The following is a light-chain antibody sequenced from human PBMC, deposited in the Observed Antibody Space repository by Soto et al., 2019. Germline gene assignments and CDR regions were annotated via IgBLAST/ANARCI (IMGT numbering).Light chain of an antibody. CDR1: QSVSSN. V-gene: IGKV3-15*01. CDR2: GAS. J-gene: IGKJ1*01. Sequence: EIVMTQSPATLSVSPGERATLSCRASQSVSSNLAWYQQKPGQAPRLLIYGASTRATGIPARFSGSGSGTEFTLTISSLQSEDFGVYYCQQYNNWPRTFGQGTKVEIX. CDR3: QQYNNWPRT.